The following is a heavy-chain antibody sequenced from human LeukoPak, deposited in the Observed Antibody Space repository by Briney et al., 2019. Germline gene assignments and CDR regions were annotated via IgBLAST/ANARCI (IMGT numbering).Heavy chain of an antibody. J-gene: IGHJ4*02. V-gene: IGHV3-23*01. CDR3: ARCKGIPFSGSYDY. CDR2: ISISGSKT. D-gene: IGHD1-26*01. Sequence: GGSLILSCAASEFDFSSHAMTWVRQAPGRGLEWVSAISISGSKTYYADSVKGRFTISRDNSKNTLYLQMNSLRAEDTAVYYCARCKGIPFSGSYDYWGQGTLVTVSS. CDR1: EFDFSSHA.